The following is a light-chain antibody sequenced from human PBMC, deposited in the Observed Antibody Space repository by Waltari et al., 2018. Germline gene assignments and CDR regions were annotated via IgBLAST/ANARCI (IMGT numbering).Light chain of an antibody. CDR3: LQHSGYPIT. CDR1: QGISSS. J-gene: IGKJ4*01. Sequence: DIQMTQSPSSLSASVGDRVTITCRASQGISSSLAWYQQTPGKAPKLLIYAASTLQSGVPSRFSGSGSGTDFTLTISSLQPEDFATYYCLQHSGYPITFGGGTKVEI. V-gene: IGKV1-9*01. CDR2: AAS.